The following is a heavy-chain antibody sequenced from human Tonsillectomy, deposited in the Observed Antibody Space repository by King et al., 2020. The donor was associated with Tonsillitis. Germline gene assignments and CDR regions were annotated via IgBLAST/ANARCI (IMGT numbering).Heavy chain of an antibody. CDR2: ISSSSSTI. J-gene: IGHJ6*02. CDR3: ARDRMVRGVLYYYYGMDV. CDR1: GFTFSSHS. Sequence: VQLVESGGGLVQPGGSLRLSCAASGFTFSSHSMNWVRQAPGKGLEWVSYISSSSSTIYYADSVKGRFTISRDNAKNSLYLQMNSLRAEDTAVYYCARDRMVRGVLYYYYGMDVWGQGTTVTVSS. V-gene: IGHV3-48*04. D-gene: IGHD3-10*01.